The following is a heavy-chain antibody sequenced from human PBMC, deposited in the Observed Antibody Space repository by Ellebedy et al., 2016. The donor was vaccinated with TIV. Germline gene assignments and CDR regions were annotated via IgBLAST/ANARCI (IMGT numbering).Heavy chain of an antibody. CDR3: ARVQQLVLGDFDY. CDR1: GYSISSGYY. D-gene: IGHD6-13*01. CDR2: IYHSGST. V-gene: IGHV4-38-2*02. J-gene: IGHJ4*02. Sequence: SETLSLTXTVSGYSISSGYYWGWIRQPPGKGLEWIGSIYHSGSTYYNPSLKSRVTISVDTSKNQFSLKLSSVTAADTAVYYCARVQQLVLGDFDYWGQGTLVTVSS.